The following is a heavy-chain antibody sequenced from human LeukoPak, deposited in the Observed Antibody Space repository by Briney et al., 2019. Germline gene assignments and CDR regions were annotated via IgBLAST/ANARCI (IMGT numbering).Heavy chain of an antibody. V-gene: IGHV3-48*01. Sequence: GGSLRLSCVASGFTFSNSWMIWVRQAPGKGLEWVSYISSSSSTIYYADSVKGRFTISRDNAKNSLYLQMNSLRAEDTAVYYCARARQLWPPNDAFDIWGQGTMVTVSS. J-gene: IGHJ3*02. CDR2: ISSSSSTI. D-gene: IGHD5-18*01. CDR1: GFTFSNSW. CDR3: ARARQLWPPNDAFDI.